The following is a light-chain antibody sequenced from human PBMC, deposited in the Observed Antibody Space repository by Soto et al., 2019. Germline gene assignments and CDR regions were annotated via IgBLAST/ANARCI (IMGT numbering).Light chain of an antibody. CDR2: DAS. Sequence: EIVLTQSPGTLSLSPGERATLSCRASQRVSSGYLAWYQQKPGQAPRLLIYDASSRATDIPARFSGSGSGTDFTLTISSLEPEDFAIYYCQQRSNWAFGQGTRLEIK. V-gene: IGKV3D-20*02. J-gene: IGKJ5*01. CDR1: QRVSSGY. CDR3: QQRSNWA.